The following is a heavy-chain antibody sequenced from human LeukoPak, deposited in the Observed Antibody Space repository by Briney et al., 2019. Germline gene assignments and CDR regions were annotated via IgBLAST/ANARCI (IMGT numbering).Heavy chain of an antibody. CDR3: AKDAPMVRGVIISPPFDY. D-gene: IGHD3-10*01. V-gene: IGHV3-66*01. Sequence: GGSLRLSCAASGFTVSSNYMSWVRQAPGKGLEWVSVIYSGGSTYYADSVKGRFTISRDNSKNTLYLQMNSLRAEDTAVYYCAKDAPMVRGVIISPPFDYWGQGTLVTVSS. CDR2: IYSGGST. CDR1: GFTVSSNY. J-gene: IGHJ4*02.